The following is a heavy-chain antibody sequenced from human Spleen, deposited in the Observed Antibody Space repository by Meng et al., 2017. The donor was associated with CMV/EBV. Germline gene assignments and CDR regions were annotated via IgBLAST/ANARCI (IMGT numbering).Heavy chain of an antibody. CDR1: GSMFNYYG. CDR2: IRYDGSNK. CDR3: AKDLLPYYYYGMDV. J-gene: IGHJ6*02. V-gene: IGHV3-30*02. Sequence: GESLKISCEVSGSMFNYYGMHWVRQAPGKGLEWVAFIRYDGSNKYYADSVKGRFTISRDNSKNTLYLQMNSLRAEDTAVYYCAKDLLPYYYYGMDVWGQGTTVTVSS.